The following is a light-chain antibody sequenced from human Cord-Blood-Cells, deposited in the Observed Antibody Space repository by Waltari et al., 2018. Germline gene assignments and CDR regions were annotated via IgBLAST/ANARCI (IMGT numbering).Light chain of an antibody. CDR1: TSALGGYTY. Sequence: QSALPHPASVSGSPGQSSTISCTGTTSALGGYTYFSWYQQHPGKAPKLMIYYVSNQPPGVTTRCFGAKSGNTTALTISGLQAEVEADYYCSSSTNSSTAAVVFGGGTKLTVL. J-gene: IGLJ2*01. V-gene: IGLV2-14*01. CDR2: YVS. CDR3: SSSTNSSTAAVV.